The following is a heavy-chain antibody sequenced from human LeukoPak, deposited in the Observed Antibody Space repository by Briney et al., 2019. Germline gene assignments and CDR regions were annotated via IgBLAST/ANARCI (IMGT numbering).Heavy chain of an antibody. CDR3: AAALRGSYGDGFTNGMDV. Sequence: SQTLSLTCAVSGGSISSGGYSWSWIRQPPGKGLEWIGYIYHSGSTYYNPSLKSRVTISVDRSKNQFSLKLSSVTAADTAVYYCAAALRGSYGDGFTNGMDVWGQGTTVTVSS. J-gene: IGHJ6*02. D-gene: IGHD1-26*01. CDR2: IYHSGST. V-gene: IGHV4-30-2*01. CDR1: GGSISSGGYS.